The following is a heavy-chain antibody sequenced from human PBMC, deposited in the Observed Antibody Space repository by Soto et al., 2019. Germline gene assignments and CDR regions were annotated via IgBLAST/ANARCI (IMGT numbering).Heavy chain of an antibody. V-gene: IGHV3-30-3*01. J-gene: IGHJ4*02. CDR2: ISYDGSNK. CDR3: ARVVTTMIVVAPFDY. Sequence: QVQLVESGGGVVQPGRSLRLSCAASGFTFSSYGMHWVRQAPGKGLEWVAVISYDGSNKYYADSVKGRFTISRDNSKNTLYLQMNSLRAEDTAVYYCARVVTTMIVVAPFDYWGQGTLVTVSS. D-gene: IGHD3-22*01. CDR1: GFTFSSYG.